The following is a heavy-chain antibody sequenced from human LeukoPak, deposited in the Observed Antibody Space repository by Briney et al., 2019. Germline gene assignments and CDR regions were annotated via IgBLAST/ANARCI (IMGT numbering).Heavy chain of an antibody. J-gene: IGHJ4*02. CDR1: GYSFSSYW. Sequence: GALLKICCKASGYSFSSYWICCGRQLPGESLEWMGIIYPGDSDTKYNPSFQGQVTISADKSISTAYLQWSSLKASDTAMYYCARRGVTYYFDYWGQGTMVTVSS. CDR3: ARRGVTYYFDY. D-gene: IGHD4-23*01. CDR2: IYPGDSDT. V-gene: IGHV5-51*01.